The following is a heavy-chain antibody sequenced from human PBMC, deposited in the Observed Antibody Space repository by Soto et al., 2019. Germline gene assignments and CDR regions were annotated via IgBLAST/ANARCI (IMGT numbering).Heavy chain of an antibody. CDR3: GKERRGSGWSVCNF. CDR1: GFIFRDYA. J-gene: IGHJ4*02. Sequence: VQLLESGGGLVQPGGSLRLSCAASGFIFRDYAMNWVRQALGKGLEWVSDISGSGDSARYADSVKGRFTISRDNSRNTLYLQINSLRVDDTAVYYCGKERRGSGWSVCNFWGQGTLVTVSS. CDR2: ISGSGDSA. D-gene: IGHD6-19*01. V-gene: IGHV3-23*01.